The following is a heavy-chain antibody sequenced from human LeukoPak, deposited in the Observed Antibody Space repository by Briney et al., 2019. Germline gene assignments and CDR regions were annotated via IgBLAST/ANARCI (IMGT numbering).Heavy chain of an antibody. CDR3: AKDRTYGKQQLVRASLDY. CDR1: GFTFSSYG. CDR2: IRYDGSNK. Sequence: SGGSLRLSCAASGFTFSSYGMHWVRQAPGKGLEWVAFIRYDGSNKYYADSVKGRFTISRDNSKNTLYLQMNSLRAEDTAVYYCAKDRTYGKQQLVRASLDYWGQGTLVTVSS. D-gene: IGHD6-13*01. V-gene: IGHV3-30*02. J-gene: IGHJ4*02.